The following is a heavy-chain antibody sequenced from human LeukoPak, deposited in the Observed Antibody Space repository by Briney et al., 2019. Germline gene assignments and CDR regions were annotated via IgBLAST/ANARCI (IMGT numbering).Heavy chain of an antibody. CDR2: IYYRGRT. V-gene: IGHV4-39*07. J-gene: IGHJ3*02. CDR1: GASISSSTYH. D-gene: IGHD6-19*01. Sequence: PSETLSLTCSVSGASISSSTYHWGWMRQPPGKGLEWIASIYYRGRTYYNPSLKSRVTISVDTSKNQFSLKLSSVTAADTAVYYCARDSSGWLSRGYAFDIWGQGTMVTVSS. CDR3: ARDSSGWLSRGYAFDI.